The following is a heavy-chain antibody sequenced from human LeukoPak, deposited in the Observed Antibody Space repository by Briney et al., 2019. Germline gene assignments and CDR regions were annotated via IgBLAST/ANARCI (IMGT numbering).Heavy chain of an antibody. CDR1: GYSISSGYY. CDR3: ARVIRGALRAAVFDI. CDR2: IYHSGST. D-gene: IGHD3-10*01. Sequence: SETLSLTCTVSGYSISSGYYWGWIRQPPGKGLEWIGSIYHSGSTYYNPSLKSRVTISVDTSKNQFSLKLSSVTAADTAVYYCARVIRGALRAAVFDIWGQGTMVTVSS. J-gene: IGHJ3*02. V-gene: IGHV4-38-2*02.